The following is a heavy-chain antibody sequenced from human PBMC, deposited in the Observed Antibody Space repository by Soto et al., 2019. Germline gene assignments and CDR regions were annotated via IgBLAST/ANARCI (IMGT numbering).Heavy chain of an antibody. D-gene: IGHD5-12*01. V-gene: IGHV4-59*01. CDR1: GGSISSYY. CDR2: IYYSGST. J-gene: IGHJ4*02. CDR3: ARDSKRGYSGYDKLDY. Sequence: VQLQESGPGLVKPSETLSLTCTVSGGSISSYYWTWIRQPPGKGLEWIGYIYYSGSTNYNPSLKSRVTISVDTSKNQFSLKLSSVTAADTAVYYCARDSKRGYSGYDKLDYWGQGTLVTVSS.